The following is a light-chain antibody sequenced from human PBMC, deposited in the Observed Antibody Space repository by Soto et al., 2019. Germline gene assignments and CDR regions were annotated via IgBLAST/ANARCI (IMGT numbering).Light chain of an antibody. CDR2: GAS. V-gene: IGKV3-15*01. Sequence: EIVMTQSPATLSVSPGERATLSCRASENVGTKLAWYQQKPGQAPRLLIYGASTSAAGFPARFSGSGSGTEFTLTISSLHAEDVAVYYCQQYDTWPPFTFGGGNKVEIK. CDR3: QQYDTWPPFT. CDR1: ENVGTK. J-gene: IGKJ4*01.